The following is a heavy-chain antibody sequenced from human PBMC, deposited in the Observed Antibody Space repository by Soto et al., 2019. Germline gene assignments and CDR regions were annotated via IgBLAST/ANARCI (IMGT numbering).Heavy chain of an antibody. D-gene: IGHD3-16*01. J-gene: IGHJ4*02. CDR1: GGSISSSSYY. Sequence: QLQLQESGPGLVKPSETLSLTCTVSGGSISSSSYYWAWLRQPPGKALEWIGSIYYSGSTYYNPSLKSRCTISVDTSKNQFSLKLSSVTAADTAVYDCARHDYIWGSYGHYYFDYWGQGTLVTVSS. V-gene: IGHV4-39*01. CDR3: ARHDYIWGSYGHYYFDY. CDR2: IYYSGST.